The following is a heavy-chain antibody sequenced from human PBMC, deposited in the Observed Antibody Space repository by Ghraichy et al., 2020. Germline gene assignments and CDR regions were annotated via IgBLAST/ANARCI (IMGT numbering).Heavy chain of an antibody. D-gene: IGHD2-21*02. Sequence: ASVKVSCKASGYTSTSYGISWVRQSPGQGLEWMGWISAYNGNTNNAQKFQGRVTMTTDTSTNTAYMELRSLRSDDTAVYYCARGSGSHWGGCDTWGQGTLVTVSS. CDR3: ARGSGSHWGGCDT. J-gene: IGHJ5*02. CDR1: GYTSTSYG. CDR2: ISAYNGNT. V-gene: IGHV1-18*01.